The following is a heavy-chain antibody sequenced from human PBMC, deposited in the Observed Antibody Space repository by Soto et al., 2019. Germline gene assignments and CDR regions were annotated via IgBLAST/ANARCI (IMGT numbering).Heavy chain of an antibody. CDR1: EDTFSSYT. J-gene: IGHJ4*02. Sequence: QVQLVQSGAEVKKPGSAVKVSCKASEDTFSSYTISWVRQAPGQGLEWMGRIIPILGIANYAQKFQGRVTITADKSTSTAYMELSSLRSEDTAVYYCARAQVYFDYWGQGTLVTVSS. CDR2: IIPILGIA. V-gene: IGHV1-69*02. CDR3: ARAQVYFDY.